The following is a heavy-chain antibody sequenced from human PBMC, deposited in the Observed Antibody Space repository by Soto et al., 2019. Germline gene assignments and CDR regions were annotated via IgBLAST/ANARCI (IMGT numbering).Heavy chain of an antibody. D-gene: IGHD3-22*01. CDR2: IIPMFGAP. V-gene: IGHV1-69*01. CDR3: GRVLRSPYSDTTSYDMTPIDA. CDR1: GGDFSRDA. Sequence: QVQLVQSGAEVKKPTSSVKVSCKASGGDFSRDAISWVRQAPGQGLEWMGVIIPMFGAPNYAQRFQGRLTLTADASTTSAYMEMHSRRAEDTAGYYCGRVLRSPYSDTTSYDMTPIDAWGQGTLVSVSS. J-gene: IGHJ5*02.